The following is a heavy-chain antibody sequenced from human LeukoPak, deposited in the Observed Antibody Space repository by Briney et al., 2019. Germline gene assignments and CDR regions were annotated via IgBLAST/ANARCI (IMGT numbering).Heavy chain of an antibody. J-gene: IGHJ4*02. CDR3: ARYRVITNDYFDS. Sequence: GGSLRLSCAVSGFTFGDYYMTWIRQAPGKGLEWVSYISNSGNTIKEADSVKGRFTISRDNAQNSLSLQMKSLRAEDTAVYYCARYRVITNDYFDSWGQGTTVTVSS. V-gene: IGHV3-11*01. D-gene: IGHD3-16*01. CDR2: ISNSGNTI. CDR1: GFTFGDYY.